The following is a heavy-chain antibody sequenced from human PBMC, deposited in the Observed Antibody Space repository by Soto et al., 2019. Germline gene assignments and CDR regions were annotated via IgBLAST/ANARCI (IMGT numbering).Heavy chain of an antibody. CDR1: GFTFSSYW. D-gene: IGHD2-15*01. V-gene: IGHV3-7*03. J-gene: IGHJ6*02. CDR2: IKQDGSEK. CDR3: ARDSRGSLLGMDV. Sequence: EVQLVESGGGLVQPGGSLRLSCAASGFTFSSYWMSWVRQAPGKGLEWVANIKQDGSEKYYVDSVKGRFTISRDNAKNSLYLQMNSLRAEDTAVYYCARDSRGSLLGMDVWGQGTTVTVSS.